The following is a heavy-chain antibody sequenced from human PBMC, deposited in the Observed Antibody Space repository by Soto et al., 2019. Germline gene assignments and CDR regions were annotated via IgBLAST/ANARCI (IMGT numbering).Heavy chain of an antibody. CDR3: AKRRLNTITSLSDRDVLLWFGEGPPYGMDV. CDR1: GFSFSEYG. V-gene: IGHV3-23*01. Sequence: GGSLRLSCVASGFSFSEYGMSWVRQTPQKTLEWVASISGNKMTTFYPDSVKGRFFISRDNSDNTLHLQMNSLRDDDTAIYYCAKRRLNTITSLSDRDVLLWFGEGPPYGMDVWGQGTTVTVSS. D-gene: IGHD3-10*01. CDR2: ISGNKMTT. J-gene: IGHJ6*02.